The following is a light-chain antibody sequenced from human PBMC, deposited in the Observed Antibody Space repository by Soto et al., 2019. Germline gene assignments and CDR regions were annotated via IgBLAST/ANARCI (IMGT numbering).Light chain of an antibody. CDR1: QSVSSN. V-gene: IGKV3-15*01. J-gene: IGKJ1*01. CDR2: DAS. CDR3: QQYNNWPRT. Sequence: EIVMTQSPATLSVSPGEGATLSCRASQSVSSNLAWYQLKPGQAPRLLIYDASTRATGIPARFSGSGSGTEFTLTISSLQSEDLAVYYCQQYNNWPRTFGQGTKVEIK.